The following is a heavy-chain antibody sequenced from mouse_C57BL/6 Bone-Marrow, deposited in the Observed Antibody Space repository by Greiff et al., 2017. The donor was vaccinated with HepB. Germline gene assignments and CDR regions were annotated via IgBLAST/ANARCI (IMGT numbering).Heavy chain of an antibody. CDR1: GYSFTDYN. CDR2: INPNYGTT. V-gene: IGHV1-39*01. Sequence: EVKVVESGPELVKPGASVKISCKASGYSFTDYNMNWVKQSNGKSLEWIGVINPNYGTTSYNQKFKGKATLTVDQSSSTAYMQLNSLTSEDSAVYYCYYYGSHWYFDVWGTGTTVTVSS. J-gene: IGHJ1*03. CDR3: YYYGSHWYFDV. D-gene: IGHD1-1*01.